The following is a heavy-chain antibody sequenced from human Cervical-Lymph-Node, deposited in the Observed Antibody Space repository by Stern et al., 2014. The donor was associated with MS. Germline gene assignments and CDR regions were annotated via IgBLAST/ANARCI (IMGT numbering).Heavy chain of an antibody. CDR1: GYIFTDYT. J-gene: IGHJ5*02. D-gene: IGHD2-15*01. CDR2: IHSGTGAT. V-gene: IGHV1-3*04. CDR3: ARGGFCTRTTCYFRGDWFDP. Sequence: QVQLVQSGAEVKKPGASVKVSCKASGYIFTDYTIHWVRQAPGQRLEWMGWIHSGTGATKHSTTFQDRVTITRDTSADTAYMELRGLTSKDTAVYYCARGGFCTRTTCYFRGDWFDPWGQGTLVTVSS.